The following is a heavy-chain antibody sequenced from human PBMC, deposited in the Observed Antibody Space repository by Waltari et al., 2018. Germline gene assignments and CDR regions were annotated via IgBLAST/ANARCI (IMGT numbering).Heavy chain of an antibody. CDR2: INHSGST. CDR1: GGSISSGDYY. V-gene: IGHV4-30-4*08. D-gene: IGHD2-21*02. J-gene: IGHJ4*02. Sequence: QVQLQESGPGLVKPSQTLSLICTVSGGSISSGDYYWSWIRQPPGKGLEWIGEINHSGSTNYNPSLKSRVTISVDTSKNQFSLKLSSVTAADTAVYYCARGDFTYFDYWGQGTLVTVSS. CDR3: ARGDFTYFDY.